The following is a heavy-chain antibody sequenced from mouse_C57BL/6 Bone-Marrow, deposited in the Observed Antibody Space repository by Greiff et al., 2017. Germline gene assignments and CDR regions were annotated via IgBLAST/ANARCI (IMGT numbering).Heavy chain of an antibody. CDR2: IWWDDDK. CDR1: GFSLSTFGMG. J-gene: IGHJ2*01. D-gene: IGHD1-1*01. V-gene: IGHV8-8*01. Sequence: QVTLKESGPGILQPSQTLSLTCSFSGFSLSTFGMGVGWIRQPSGKGLEWLAPIWWDDDKYNKPALKSRLTFSKDTAKNQVFLKIANVDTADTATYYCARGTYYYDSSRFDYWGQGTTLTVSS. CDR3: ARGTYYYDSSRFDY.